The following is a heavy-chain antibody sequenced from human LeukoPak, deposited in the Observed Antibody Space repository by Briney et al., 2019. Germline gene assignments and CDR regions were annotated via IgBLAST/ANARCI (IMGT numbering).Heavy chain of an antibody. CDR2: MNPNIGTT. Sequence: ASVKVSCKASGYTFNNYDIDWVRQAPGQGLEWMGWMNPNIGTTDYAQKFQGRFTITMDTSISTTYMELSGLTSEDTAVYYCARSRVGNGDYLFEDVWGQGTLVTVSS. CDR3: ARSRVGNGDYLFEDV. V-gene: IGHV1-8*03. CDR1: GYTFNNYD. J-gene: IGHJ4*02. D-gene: IGHD4-17*01.